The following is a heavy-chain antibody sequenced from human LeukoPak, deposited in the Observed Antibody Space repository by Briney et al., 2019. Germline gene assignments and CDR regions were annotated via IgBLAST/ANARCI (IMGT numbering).Heavy chain of an antibody. V-gene: IGHV3-7*01. D-gene: IGHD6-19*01. CDR3: ARPLGQWLVRDFDY. J-gene: IGHJ4*02. Sequence: PGGSLRLSCAASGFTFSIYWMSWVHQAPGKGLEWVANIKQDGSEKYYVDSVKGRFTISRDNAKNSLYLQMNSLRAEDTAVYYCARPLGQWLVRDFDYWGQGTLVTVSS. CDR1: GFTFSIYW. CDR2: IKQDGSEK.